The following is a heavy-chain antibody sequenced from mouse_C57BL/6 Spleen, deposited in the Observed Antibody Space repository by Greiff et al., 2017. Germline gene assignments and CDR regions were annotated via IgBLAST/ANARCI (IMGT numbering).Heavy chain of an antibody. CDR1: GYTFTSYW. CDR3: ALSTMVTTGAY. CDR2: IYPGSGST. V-gene: IGHV1-55*01. D-gene: IGHD2-2*01. Sequence: QVQLQQPGAELVKPGASVKMSCKASGYTFTSYWTTWVKQRPGQGLEWIGDIYPGSGSTNYNEKFKSKATLTVDTSSSTAYMQLSSLTSEDSAVYYCALSTMVTTGAYWGQGTLVTVSA. J-gene: IGHJ3*01.